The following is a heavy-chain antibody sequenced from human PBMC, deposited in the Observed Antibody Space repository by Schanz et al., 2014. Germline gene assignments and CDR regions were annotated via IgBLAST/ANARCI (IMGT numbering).Heavy chain of an antibody. CDR3: ARGRTFDY. Sequence: QVQLVQSGAEVKKPGASVKVSCKASGYTFVSYSMHWVRQAPGQGLEWLGWMNPNSGNPGFAQKFRGRVTMTRNTSMSTAYIELHILTSEDTAVYYCARGRTFDYWGQGTLVTGSS. V-gene: IGHV1-8*02. J-gene: IGHJ4*02. CDR1: GYTFVSYS. CDR2: MNPNSGNP.